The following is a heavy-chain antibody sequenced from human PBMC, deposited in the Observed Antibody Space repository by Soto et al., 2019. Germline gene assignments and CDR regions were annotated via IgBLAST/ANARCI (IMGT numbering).Heavy chain of an antibody. J-gene: IGHJ4*02. CDR3: ARVFPSYCGGDCSYFDS. CDR2: IFYSGST. Sequence: PSETLSLTCTVSGGSVNSYYWSWIRQPPGKGLEWIGYIFYSGSTKSNPSLKRRVTMSVDMSKNQFSLRLTSVTAADTAVYYCARVFPSYCGGDCSYFDSWGQGTLVTVSS. V-gene: IGHV4-59*02. CDR1: GGSVNSYY. D-gene: IGHD2-21*02.